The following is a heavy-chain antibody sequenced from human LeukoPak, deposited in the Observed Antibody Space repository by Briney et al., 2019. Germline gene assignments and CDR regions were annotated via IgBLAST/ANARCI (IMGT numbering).Heavy chain of an antibody. CDR1: GGSISSYY. J-gene: IGHJ4*02. V-gene: IGHV4-59*12. D-gene: IGHD1-1*01. CDR3: AGDAGSFDY. Sequence: SETPSLTCTVSGGSISSYYWSWIRQPPGKGLECFGYIYSSGNTYYNPSLKSRVTISVDTSKNQISLKLSSVTAADTAVYYCAGDAGSFDYWGQGTLVTVSS. CDR2: IYSSGNT.